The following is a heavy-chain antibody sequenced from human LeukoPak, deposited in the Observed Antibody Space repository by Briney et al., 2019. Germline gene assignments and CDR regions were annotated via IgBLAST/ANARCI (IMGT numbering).Heavy chain of an antibody. D-gene: IGHD6-6*01. CDR1: GYSFTSYW. J-gene: IGHJ5*02. CDR3: ARQHTLAGRPGNWFDP. V-gene: IGHV5-51*01. Sequence: GESLKISCKGSGYSFTSYWIGWVRQMPGKGLEWMGIIYPGDSDTRYSPSFQGQVTISADKSISTAYLQWSSLKASDTAMYYCARQHTLAGRPGNWFDPWGQGTLVTVSS. CDR2: IYPGDSDT.